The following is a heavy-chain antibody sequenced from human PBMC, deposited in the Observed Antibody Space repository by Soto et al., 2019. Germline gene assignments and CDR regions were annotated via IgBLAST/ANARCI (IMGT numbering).Heavy chain of an antibody. Sequence: EVQLVESGGALVKPGESLGLSCAASGFTFSDTRMSWVRQAPGKGLEWVGRIKRRKDGGTRDYAASVKGRFTISRDDSENTMYLQMNSLKTEDTAVYFCTTESTMVTGYWGRGTLVTVSS. V-gene: IGHV3-15*02. CDR1: GFTFSDTR. J-gene: IGHJ4*02. D-gene: IGHD4-17*01. CDR3: TTESTMVTGY. CDR2: IKRRKDGGTR.